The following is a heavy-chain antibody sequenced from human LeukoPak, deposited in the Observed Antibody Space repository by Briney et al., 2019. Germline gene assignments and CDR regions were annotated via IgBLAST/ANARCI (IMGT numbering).Heavy chain of an antibody. Sequence: ASVKVSCKSSGYAFTVYYMHWVRQAPGQGPEWMGWINPNSGGTNYAQKFQGRVTMTRDTSISTAYMELTRLRSDDTAVYYCARGTVTTGWYFDLWGRGTLVTVSS. V-gene: IGHV1-2*02. J-gene: IGHJ2*01. CDR3: ARGTVTTGWYFDL. D-gene: IGHD4-17*01. CDR1: GYAFTVYY. CDR2: INPNSGGT.